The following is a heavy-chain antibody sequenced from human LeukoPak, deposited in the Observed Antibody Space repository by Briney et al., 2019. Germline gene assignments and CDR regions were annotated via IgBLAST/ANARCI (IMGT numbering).Heavy chain of an antibody. CDR1: GYTFNTYG. CDR2: ISGFNGNT. CDR3: ARQKVGPHGMDV. Sequence: ASVKVSCKASGYTFNTYGISWVRQAPGQGLEWMGWISGFNGNTNYAQNLQGRVTMTTDTSTSTAYMELRSLRSDDTAVYYCARQKVGPHGMDVWGQGTTVTVSS. V-gene: IGHV1-18*01. J-gene: IGHJ6*02. D-gene: IGHD3-10*01.